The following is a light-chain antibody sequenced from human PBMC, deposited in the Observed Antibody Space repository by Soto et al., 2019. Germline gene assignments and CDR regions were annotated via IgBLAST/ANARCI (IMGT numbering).Light chain of an antibody. V-gene: IGKV3-20*01. CDR2: GAT. CDR3: QQYGNSLWT. CDR1: QSISSDY. Sequence: EIVLTQSPGTLSFSPGERATLSCRASQSISSDYLSWYQLKRGQAPRLLIYGATSRATGIPDRFSGRGSGTDFTLTIGRLEPEDFAVYYCQQYGNSLWTFGQGTKVDI. J-gene: IGKJ1*01.